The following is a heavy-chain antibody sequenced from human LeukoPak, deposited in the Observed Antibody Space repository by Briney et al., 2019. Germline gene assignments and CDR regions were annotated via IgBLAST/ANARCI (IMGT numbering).Heavy chain of an antibody. CDR2: IWYDGSNK. CDR1: GFTFSSYG. Sequence: GGSLRLSCAASGFTFSSYGMHWVRQAPGKGLEWVAVIWYDGSNKYYADSVKGRFTISRDNAKNSLYLQMNSLRAEDTALYYCTDTSGYWGQGTLVTVSS. D-gene: IGHD6-19*01. CDR3: TDTSGY. V-gene: IGHV3-33*03. J-gene: IGHJ4*02.